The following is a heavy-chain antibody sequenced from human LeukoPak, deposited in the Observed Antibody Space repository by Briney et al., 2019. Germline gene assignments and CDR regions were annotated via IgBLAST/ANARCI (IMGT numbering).Heavy chain of an antibody. CDR3: AKDPRYYYYMDV. CDR1: GFTFSSYA. CDR2: ISPTGGGT. J-gene: IGHJ6*03. Sequence: GGSLRLSCAASGFTFSSYAMSWVRQAPGKGLEWVSSISPTGGGTYYSDSVKGRFTISRDNSKNTLYLQMNSLRADDTAVYYCAKDPRYYYYMDVWGKGTTVTVSS. V-gene: IGHV3-23*01.